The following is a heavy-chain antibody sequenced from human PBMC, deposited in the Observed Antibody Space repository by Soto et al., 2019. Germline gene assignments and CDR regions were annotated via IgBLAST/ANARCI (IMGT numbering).Heavy chain of an antibody. CDR2: FYWNSGRI. CDR1: GFSFDEYA. V-gene: IGHV3-9*01. Sequence: EVQLVESGGGLVQPGRSLRLSCAASGFSFDEYAIHWVRQAPGKGLQWVAGFYWNSGRIGYADSVKGRFTISRDYANNPLYLQMDSLRPEDTALYYCAKGGSYYSYYVDVWGKVTTVTVSS. J-gene: IGHJ6*03. CDR3: AKGGSYYSYYVDV.